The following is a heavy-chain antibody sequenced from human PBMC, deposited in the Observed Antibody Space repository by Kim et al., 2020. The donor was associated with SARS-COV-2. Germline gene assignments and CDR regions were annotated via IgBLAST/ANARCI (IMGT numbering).Heavy chain of an antibody. CDR3: ARVPYCSGGSCYSQFDY. D-gene: IGHD2-15*01. Sequence: ASVKVSCKASGYIFTSYYMHWVRQAPGQGLEWMGIINPSGSSTSYPQKFQGRVTMTRDTSTSTVYMELSSLRSEDTAVYFCARVPYCSGGSCYSQFDYWGQGTLVTVSS. J-gene: IGHJ4*02. CDR1: GYIFTSYY. CDR2: INPSGSST. V-gene: IGHV1-46*01.